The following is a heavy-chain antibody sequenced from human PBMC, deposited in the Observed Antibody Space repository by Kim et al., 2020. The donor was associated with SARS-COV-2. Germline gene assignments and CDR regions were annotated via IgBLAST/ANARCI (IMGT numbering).Heavy chain of an antibody. CDR3: ARDGSITIFGVVIIGDGMDV. Sequence: ASVKVSCKASGYTFTSYGISWVRQAPGQGLEWMGWISAYNGNTNYAQKLQGGVTMTTDTSTSTAYMELRSLRSDDTAVYYCARDGSITIFGVVIIGDGMDVWGQGTTVTVSS. J-gene: IGHJ6*02. D-gene: IGHD3-3*01. CDR1: GYTFTSYG. V-gene: IGHV1-18*01. CDR2: ISAYNGNT.